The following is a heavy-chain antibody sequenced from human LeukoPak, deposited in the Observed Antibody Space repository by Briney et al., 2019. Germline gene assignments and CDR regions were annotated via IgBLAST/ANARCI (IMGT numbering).Heavy chain of an antibody. J-gene: IGHJ1*01. V-gene: IGHV3-48*02. CDR3: ARGGEYFQH. D-gene: IGHD1-26*01. Sequence: PGGSLRLSCEASGFSFSSYSMNWVRQAPGKGLEWISYISSSSTTKYYADSVKGRFTISRDNAKKSLFLQMNSLRDEDTAVYYCARGGEYFQHWGQGTLVTVSS. CDR2: ISSSSTTK. CDR1: GFSFSSYS.